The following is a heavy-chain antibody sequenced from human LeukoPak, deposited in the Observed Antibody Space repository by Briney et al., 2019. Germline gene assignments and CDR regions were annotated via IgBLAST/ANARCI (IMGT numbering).Heavy chain of an antibody. CDR3: ARGDFWSGYSVFDY. V-gene: IGHV3-23*01. J-gene: IGHJ4*02. CDR2: ISGSGGNT. D-gene: IGHD3-3*01. Sequence: PGGSLRLSCAASGFTFSTYAMSWVRQAPGKGLEWVSGISGSGGNTYYADSVKGRFTSSRDNSKNTMFLQMNRLRAEDTAVYYCARGDFWSGYSVFDYWGQGTLVTVSS. CDR1: GFTFSTYA.